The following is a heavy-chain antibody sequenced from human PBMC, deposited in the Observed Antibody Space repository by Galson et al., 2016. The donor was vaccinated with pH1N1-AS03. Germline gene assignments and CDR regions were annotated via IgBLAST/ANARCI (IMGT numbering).Heavy chain of an antibody. D-gene: IGHD1-7*01. V-gene: IGHV1-69*05. J-gene: IGHJ3*01. Sequence: APGQGLEWMGGFIPIFGTTNYAPKYQGRVTFTTDDSTTTVYMELSNLRSEDTAVYYCARNSDSLGAFDVWGQGTLLSVSS. CDR2: FIPIFGTT. CDR3: ARNSDSLGAFDV.